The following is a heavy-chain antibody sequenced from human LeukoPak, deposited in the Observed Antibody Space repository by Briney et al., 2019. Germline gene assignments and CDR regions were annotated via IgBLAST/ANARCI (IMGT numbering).Heavy chain of an antibody. CDR2: IWYDGSNK. CDR1: GFTFSSYG. Sequence: PGGSLRLSCAASGFTFSSYGMHWVRQAPGKGLERMAVIWYDGSNKYYADSVKGRFTISRDNSKNTLYLQMNSLRAEDTAVYYCAKYSSSWSQYNWFDPWGQGTLVTVSS. J-gene: IGHJ5*02. D-gene: IGHD6-13*01. V-gene: IGHV3-33*06. CDR3: AKYSSSWSQYNWFDP.